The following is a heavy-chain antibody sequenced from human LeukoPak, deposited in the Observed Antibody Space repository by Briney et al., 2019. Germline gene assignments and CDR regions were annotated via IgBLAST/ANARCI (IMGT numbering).Heavy chain of an antibody. V-gene: IGHV3-23*01. CDR2: ISGSGGST. D-gene: IGHD1-20*01. J-gene: IGHJ4*02. CDR3: AKGSNWNDEFDY. Sequence: PGGSLRLSCAASGFSFRTYSVHWVRQAPGKGLEWVSAISGSGGSTYYADSVKGRFTISRDNSKNTLYLQMNSLRAEDTAVYFCAKGSNWNDEFDYWGQGTLVTVSS. CDR1: GFSFRTYS.